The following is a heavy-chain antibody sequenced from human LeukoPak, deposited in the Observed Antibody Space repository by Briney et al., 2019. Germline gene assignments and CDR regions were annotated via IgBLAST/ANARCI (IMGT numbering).Heavy chain of an antibody. CDR2: MNPNSGNT. J-gene: IGHJ2*01. CDR3: ASSYYAGYSSSWYNWYFDL. V-gene: IGHV1-8*01. Sequence: ASVKVSCKASGYTFTSYDINWVRQATGQWLEWMGWMNPNSGNTGYAQKFQGRVTMTRNTSISTAYMELSSLRSEDTAVYYCASSYYAGYSSSWYNWYFDLWGRGTLVAVSS. D-gene: IGHD6-13*01. CDR1: GYTFTSYD.